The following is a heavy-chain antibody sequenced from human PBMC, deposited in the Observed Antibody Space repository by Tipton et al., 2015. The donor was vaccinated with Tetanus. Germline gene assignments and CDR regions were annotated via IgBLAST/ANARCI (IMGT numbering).Heavy chain of an antibody. D-gene: IGHD6-13*01. CDR1: GFTFRNYW. CDR3: ARDRRSYIASAGYGMDV. V-gene: IGHV3-74*01. Sequence: SLRLSCAASGFTFRNYWMHWVRQAPGKGLVWVSRINGEASDTGYADSVKGRFTVSRDNAKNSVYLQMSSLRDDDTAIYYCARDRRSYIASAGYGMDVWGQGTPVTASS. CDR2: INGEASDT. J-gene: IGHJ6*02.